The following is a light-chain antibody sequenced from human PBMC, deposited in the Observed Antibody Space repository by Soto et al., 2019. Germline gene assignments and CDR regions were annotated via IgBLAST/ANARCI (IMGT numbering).Light chain of an antibody. J-gene: IGKJ2*01. CDR1: QRISTY. V-gene: IGKV1-39*01. Sequence: IQLTQSPSSLTASVGDTVTITCRASQRISTYLNWYQPKPGKAPNLLIQAASSLLSGVPSRFSGSGSETDFTLTITSLRPEDFATYYCQQSYRTPYTFGQGTKLEVK. CDR2: AAS. CDR3: QQSYRTPYT.